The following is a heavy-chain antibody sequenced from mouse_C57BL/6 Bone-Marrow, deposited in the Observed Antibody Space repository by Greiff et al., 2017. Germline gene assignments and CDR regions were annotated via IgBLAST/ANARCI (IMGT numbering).Heavy chain of an antibody. J-gene: IGHJ2*01. CDR1: GYSFPGYF. Sequence: VQLQQSGPELVKPGDSVKISCKASGYSFPGYFMNWVMQSHGKSLEWIGRINPYNGDTFYNQKFKGKATLTVDKSSSTAHMELRSLTSEDSAVYYCAEGSSLDYWGQGTTLTVSS. CDR3: AEGSSLDY. CDR2: INPYNGDT. V-gene: IGHV1-20*01. D-gene: IGHD1-1*01.